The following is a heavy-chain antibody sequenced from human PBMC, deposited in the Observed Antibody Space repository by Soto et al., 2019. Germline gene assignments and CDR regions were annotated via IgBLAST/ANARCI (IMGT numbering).Heavy chain of an antibody. CDR1: GFPFSSYI. J-gene: IGHJ1*01. CDR2: ISSSSSYI. D-gene: IGHD3-10*01. Sequence: GGSLSLSCAASGFPFSSYIMNWVRQAPGKGLEWVSSISSSSSYIYYADSVKGRFTISRDNAKNSLYLQMNSLRAEDTAVYYCARRLPQSGNFQHWGQGTLVTVSS. CDR3: ARRLPQSGNFQH. V-gene: IGHV3-21*01.